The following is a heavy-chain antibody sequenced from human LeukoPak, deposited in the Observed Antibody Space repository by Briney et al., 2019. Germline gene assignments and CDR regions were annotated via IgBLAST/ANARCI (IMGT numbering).Heavy chain of an antibody. CDR3: ARDRGVMDYYYGRDV. Sequence: SETLSLTCTVSGGSISSYYWSWIRQPPGKGLEWIGYIYYSGSTNYNPSLKSRVTISVDTSKNQFSLKLSSVTAADTAVYYCARDRGVMDYYYGRDVWGQGTTVTVSS. V-gene: IGHV4-59*01. D-gene: IGHD3-10*01. CDR2: IYYSGST. J-gene: IGHJ6*02. CDR1: GGSISSYY.